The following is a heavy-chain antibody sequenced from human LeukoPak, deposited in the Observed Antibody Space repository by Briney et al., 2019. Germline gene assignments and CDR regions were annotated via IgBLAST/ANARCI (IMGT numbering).Heavy chain of an antibody. CDR1: GFTVSSNY. V-gene: IGHV3-53*01. D-gene: IGHD2-21*01. CDR3: ARSVNRRFPNWFDP. J-gene: IGHJ5*02. Sequence: GGSLRLSCAASGFTVSSNYMSWVRQAPGKGLEWVSVIYSGGSTYYADSVKGRFTISRDNSKNTLYLQMNSLRAEDTAVYYCARSVNRRFPNWFDPWVQGTLVTVSS. CDR2: IYSGGST.